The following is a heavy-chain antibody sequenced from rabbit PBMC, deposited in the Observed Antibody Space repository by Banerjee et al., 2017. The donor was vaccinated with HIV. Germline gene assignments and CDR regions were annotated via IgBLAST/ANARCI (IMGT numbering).Heavy chain of an antibody. CDR2: INTSSGNT. CDR1: GIDFSSYG. D-gene: IGHD4-1*01. Sequence: QEQLVESGGGLVTLGGSLKLSCKASGIDFSSYGISWVRQAPGKGLEWIACINTSSGNTVYASWAKGRFTISKTSSTTVTLQMTSLTAADTATYFCARDLAGVIGWNFGLWGPGTLVT. CDR3: ARDLAGVIGWNFGL. J-gene: IGHJ4*01. V-gene: IGHV1S45*01.